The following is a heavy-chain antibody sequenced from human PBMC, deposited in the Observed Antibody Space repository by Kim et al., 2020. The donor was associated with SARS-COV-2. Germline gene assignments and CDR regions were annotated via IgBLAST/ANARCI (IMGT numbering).Heavy chain of an antibody. D-gene: IGHD2-2*01. J-gene: IGHJ5*02. Sequence: ASVKVSCKASGYTFTSYGISWVRQAPGQGLEWMGWISAYNGNTNYAQKLQGRVTMTTDTSTSTAYMELRSLRSDDTAVYYCARDGGLVVVPAAMPGSWFDPWGQGTLVTVSS. CDR2: ISAYNGNT. CDR1: GYTFTSYG. CDR3: ARDGGLVVVPAAMPGSWFDP. V-gene: IGHV1-18*01.